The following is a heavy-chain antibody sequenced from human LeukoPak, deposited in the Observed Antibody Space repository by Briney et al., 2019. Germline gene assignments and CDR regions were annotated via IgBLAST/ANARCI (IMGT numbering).Heavy chain of an antibody. Sequence: PGGSLRLSCTASGFSFGNSWMTWVRQVPGKGLEWVANIKQDGIEKYYVDSMKGRSTISRDNAKNSLYLQMNSLRVEDTAGYYCARGGGSARYGNAFDIWGQGTLVTVSS. J-gene: IGHJ3*02. D-gene: IGHD6-19*01. V-gene: IGHV3-7*01. CDR3: ARGGGSARYGNAFDI. CDR2: IKQDGIEK. CDR1: GFSFGNSW.